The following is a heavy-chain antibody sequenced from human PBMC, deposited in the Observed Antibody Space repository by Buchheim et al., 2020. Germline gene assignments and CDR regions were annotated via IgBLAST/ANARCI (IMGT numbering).Heavy chain of an antibody. Sequence: QVQLQESGPGLVKPSQTLSLTCTVSGGSISSGSYYWSWIRQPAGKGLEWIGRIYTSGSTNYNPSLKSRVTISVDTSKNQFFLKLSSVTAADTAVYYCARGGGGGWYYYYYGMDVWGQGTT. CDR2: IYTSGST. J-gene: IGHJ6*02. D-gene: IGHD6-19*01. CDR1: GGSISSGSYY. V-gene: IGHV4-61*02. CDR3: ARGGGGGWYYYYYGMDV.